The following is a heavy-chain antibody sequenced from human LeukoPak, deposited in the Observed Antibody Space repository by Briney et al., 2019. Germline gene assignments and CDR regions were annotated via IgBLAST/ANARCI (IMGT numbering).Heavy chain of an antibody. V-gene: IGHV3-48*01. CDR1: GFTFSSYS. D-gene: IGHD3-3*01. CDR3: ARSPPSGFGVVTHFDY. Sequence: PGGALRLSCAASGFTFSSYSMNWVRQAPGKGLEGVSYISSSSSTIYYADSVKGRFTISRDNAKNSLYLQMNSLRAEDTAVYYCARSPPSGFGVVTHFDYWGQGTLVTVSS. J-gene: IGHJ4*02. CDR2: ISSSSSTI.